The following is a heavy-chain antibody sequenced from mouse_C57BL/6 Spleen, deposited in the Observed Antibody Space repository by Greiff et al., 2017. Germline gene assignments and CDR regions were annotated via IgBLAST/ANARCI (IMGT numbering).Heavy chain of an antibody. Sequence: EVKLMESGPGLVKPSQSLSLTCSVTGYSITSGYYWNWIRQFPGNKLEWMGYISYDGSNNYNPSLKNRISITRDTSKNQFFLKLNSVTTEDTATYDCARGGLLPPYAMDYWGQGTSVTVSS. V-gene: IGHV3-6*01. D-gene: IGHD2-3*01. J-gene: IGHJ4*01. CDR3: ARGGLLPPYAMDY. CDR1: GYSITSGYY. CDR2: ISYDGSN.